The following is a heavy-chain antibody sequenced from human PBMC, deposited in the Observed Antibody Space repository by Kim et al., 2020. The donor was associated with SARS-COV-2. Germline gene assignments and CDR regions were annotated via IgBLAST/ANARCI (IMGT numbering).Heavy chain of an antibody. J-gene: IGHJ6*02. CDR3: ARSAYTYGPMGDPYHFMDV. Sequence: SVKVSCKASGGTFSNYGISWVRQAPGQGLEWLGGIIPMYATANYAPKFQGRVTMTADESTSTAFMELSSLRSVDTAIYYCARSAYTYGPMGDPYHFMDVWGQGTTVTVSS. CDR1: GGTFSNYG. D-gene: IGHD5-18*01. CDR2: IIPMYATA. V-gene: IGHV1-69*13.